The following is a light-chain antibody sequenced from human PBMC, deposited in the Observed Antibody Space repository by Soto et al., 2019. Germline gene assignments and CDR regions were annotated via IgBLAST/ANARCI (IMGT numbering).Light chain of an antibody. Sequence: EVVMTQSPATLSVSPGERATLSCRASQSVGVRVAWYQQRSGQAPRLLIYGASSRATGLPARFSGSGSGTEFTLTISSLQSEDFAVYYCQYYGDSPLVTFGPGTKVDFK. CDR2: GAS. V-gene: IGKV3-15*01. J-gene: IGKJ3*01. CDR1: QSVGVR. CDR3: QYYGDSPLVT.